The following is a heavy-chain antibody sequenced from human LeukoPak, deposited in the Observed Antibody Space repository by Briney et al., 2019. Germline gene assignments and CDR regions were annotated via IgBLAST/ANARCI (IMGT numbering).Heavy chain of an antibody. Sequence: PLETLSLTCTGSGGSISSYYWSWIRQPPGKGLEWIGYIYYSGSTNYNPSLKSRVTISVDTSKNQFSLKLSSVTAADTAVYYCARAAGGYYYYYMDVWGKGTTVTVSS. CDR2: IYYSGST. CDR1: GGSISSYY. J-gene: IGHJ6*03. CDR3: ARAAGGYYYYYMDV. D-gene: IGHD3-16*01. V-gene: IGHV4-59*01.